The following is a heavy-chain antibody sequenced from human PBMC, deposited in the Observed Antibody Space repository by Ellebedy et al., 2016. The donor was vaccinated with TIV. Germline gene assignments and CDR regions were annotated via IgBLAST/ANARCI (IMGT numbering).Heavy chain of an antibody. Sequence: GGSLRLSCAASGFTFSDHAMSWVRQTPGKGLEWVSGITAGGASTHYVDSVKGRFTISRDNSKKTLSLQMNSLRAEDTAVYYCVKLDSSGFYYGRLDYWGQGTLVTVSS. V-gene: IGHV3-23*01. CDR3: VKLDSSGFYYGRLDY. CDR2: ITAGGAST. D-gene: IGHD3-22*01. J-gene: IGHJ4*02. CDR1: GFTFSDHA.